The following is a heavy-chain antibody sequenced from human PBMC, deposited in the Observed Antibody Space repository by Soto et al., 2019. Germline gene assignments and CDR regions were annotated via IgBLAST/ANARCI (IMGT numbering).Heavy chain of an antibody. Sequence: QVQLQESGPGLGNPSETLSLTCPVPVGSTRGYSWTWSRHPPGKGLEWIGSIYYSGRTNYKPSLKSRVTISVDTSKNQFSLKLNSVTAADTAVYYCARQGGWFDPWGQGTLVTVSS. CDR3: ARQGGWFDP. D-gene: IGHD1-26*01. CDR2: IYYSGRT. J-gene: IGHJ5*02. V-gene: IGHV4-59*08. CDR1: VGSTRGYS.